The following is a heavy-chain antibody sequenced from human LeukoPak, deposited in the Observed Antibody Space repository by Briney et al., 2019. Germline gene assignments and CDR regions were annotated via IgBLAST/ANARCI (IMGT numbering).Heavy chain of an antibody. J-gene: IGHJ3*02. CDR3: ARALGTETDAFDI. D-gene: IGHD1-1*01. Sequence: SETLSLTCTVSGGSISSYYWSWIRQPPGKGLEWIGYIYYSGSTNYNPSLKSRVTISVDTSKNQFSLKLSSVTAADTAVYYCARALGTETDAFDIWGQGTMVTVSS. V-gene: IGHV4-59*12. CDR1: GGSISSYY. CDR2: IYYSGST.